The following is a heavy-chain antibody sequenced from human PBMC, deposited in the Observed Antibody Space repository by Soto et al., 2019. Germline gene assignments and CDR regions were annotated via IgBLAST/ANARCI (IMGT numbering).Heavy chain of an antibody. CDR2: IYHSGST. CDR3: ARRAIYGSGRGYYYYYGMDV. D-gene: IGHD3-10*01. V-gene: IGHV4-30-2*01. CDR1: GGSISSGGYS. J-gene: IGHJ6*02. Sequence: LSLTCAVSGGSISSGGYSWSWIRQPPGKGLEWIGYIYHSGSTYYNPSLKSRVTISVDRSKNQFSLKLSSVTAADTAVYYCARRAIYGSGRGYYYYYGMDVWGQGTTVTVSS.